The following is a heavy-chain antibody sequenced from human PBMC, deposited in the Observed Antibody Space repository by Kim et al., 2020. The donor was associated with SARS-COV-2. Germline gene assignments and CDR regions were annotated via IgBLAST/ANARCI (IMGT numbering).Heavy chain of an antibody. CDR2: IYYHGTT. D-gene: IGHD3-16*01. Sequence: SETLSLTCTVSGGSFGSFYWTWIRQPPGKGLEWLGYIYYHGTTDYNPSLKGRANIAINTSKNHFSLTLKSVTAADTAVYFFAKSSWGTNGYFDPWGRGTL. CDR1: GGSFGSFY. J-gene: IGHJ2*01. CDR3: AKSSWGTNGYFDP. V-gene: IGHV4-59*01.